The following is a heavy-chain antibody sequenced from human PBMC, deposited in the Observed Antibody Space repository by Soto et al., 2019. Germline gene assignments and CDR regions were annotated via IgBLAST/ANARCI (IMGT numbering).Heavy chain of an antibody. CDR1: GGTFSSYA. D-gene: IGHD1-7*01. Sequence: QVQLVQSGAEVKKPGSSVKVSCKASGGTFSSYAISWVRQAPGQGLEWMGGIIPIFGTANYAQKFQGRVTITADESTSTAYMELSSRRAEDTAVYYCAAKYNWNYRPPNWFDPWGQGTLVTVSS. V-gene: IGHV1-69*01. J-gene: IGHJ5*02. CDR2: IIPIFGTA. CDR3: AAKYNWNYRPPNWFDP.